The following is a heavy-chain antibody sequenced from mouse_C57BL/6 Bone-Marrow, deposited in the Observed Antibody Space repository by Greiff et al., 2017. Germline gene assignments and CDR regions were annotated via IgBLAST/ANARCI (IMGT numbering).Heavy chain of an antibody. CDR3: AREMVTTYYAMDY. J-gene: IGHJ4*01. V-gene: IGHV1-55*01. CDR2: IYPGSGST. CDR1: GYTFTSYW. D-gene: IGHD2-1*01. Sequence: VQLQQPGAELVKPGASVKMSCKASGYTFTSYWITWVKQRPGQGLEWIGDIYPGSGSTNYNEKFKSKATLTVDTSSSTAYMQLSSLPSEDSAVYYCAREMVTTYYAMDYWGQGTAVTVSS.